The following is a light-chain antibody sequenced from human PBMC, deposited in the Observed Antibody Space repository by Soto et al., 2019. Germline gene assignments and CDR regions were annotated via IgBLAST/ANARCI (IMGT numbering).Light chain of an antibody. CDR1: QRVSDSQ. CDR3: QQYVQSLWT. Sequence: ETVLTQSPGTLSLSPAERATLSCRASQRVSDSQLAWYQQKPGQAPRLLIYCVSSRATGIPARFSGSGSGTDFTLTISRLEPEDFAIYYCQQYVQSLWTFGQGTKVDIK. J-gene: IGKJ1*01. V-gene: IGKV3-20*01. CDR2: CVS.